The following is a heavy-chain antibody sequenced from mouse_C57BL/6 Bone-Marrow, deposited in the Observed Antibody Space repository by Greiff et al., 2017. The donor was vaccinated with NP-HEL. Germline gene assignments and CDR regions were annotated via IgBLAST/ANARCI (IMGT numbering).Heavy chain of an antibody. J-gene: IGHJ3*01. CDR1: GFTFSDYG. D-gene: IGHD4-1*01. V-gene: IGHV5-17*01. Sequence: EVQRVESGGGLVKPGGSLKLSCAASGFTFSDYGMHWVRQAPEKGLEWVAYISGGSSTSYYADTVKGRFTISRDNAKNTLFLQMTSLRSEDTAMYYCAREGTGTRFAYWGQGTLVTVSA. CDR3: AREGTGTRFAY. CDR2: ISGGSSTS.